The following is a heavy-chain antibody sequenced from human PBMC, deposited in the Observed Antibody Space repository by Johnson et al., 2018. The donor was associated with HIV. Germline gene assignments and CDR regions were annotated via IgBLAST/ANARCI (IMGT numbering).Heavy chain of an antibody. Sequence: EVQLVESGGGLVQPGGSLRLSCAASGFTFDDYGMSWVRQAPGKGLEWVSGINWNGGSTGYADSVKGRFTISRDNDKNSLYLQMNSRRAEDTAVYYCAVVALPMYWYDAFDIWGQGTMVTVSS. V-gene: IGHV3-20*04. J-gene: IGHJ3*02. CDR3: AVVALPMYWYDAFDI. CDR1: GFTFDDYG. D-gene: IGHD2-21*01. CDR2: INWNGGST.